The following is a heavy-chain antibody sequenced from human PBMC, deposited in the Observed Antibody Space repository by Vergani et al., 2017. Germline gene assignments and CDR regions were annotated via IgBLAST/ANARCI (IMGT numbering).Heavy chain of an antibody. CDR1: GGSISSYY. Sequence: QVQLQESGPGLVKPSETLSLTCTVSGGSISSYYWSWIRQPPGEGLEWIGYIYYSGSTNYHPSLKSRVTISVDTSKNQFSLKLSSVTAADTAVYYCARAEILTGYHTTGYYMDVWGKGTTVTVSS. CDR3: ARAEILTGYHTTGYYMDV. J-gene: IGHJ6*03. CDR2: IYYSGST. D-gene: IGHD3-9*01. V-gene: IGHV4-59*01.